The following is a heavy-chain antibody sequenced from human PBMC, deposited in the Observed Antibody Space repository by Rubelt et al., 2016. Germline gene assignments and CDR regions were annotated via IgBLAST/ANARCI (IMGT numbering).Heavy chain of an antibody. J-gene: IGHJ6*02. CDR1: GGSFSGYY. CDR3: ARGIVGATRSSYYGMDV. Sequence: QVQLQQWGAGLLKPSETLSLTCAVYGGSFSGYYWSWIRQPPGKGLEWIGEINHSGSTNYNPSLQSRVTISVDTSKNQFSLKLSSVTAADTAVYYCARGIVGATRSSYYGMDVWGQGTTVTVSS. V-gene: IGHV4-34*01. CDR2: INHSGST. D-gene: IGHD1-26*01.